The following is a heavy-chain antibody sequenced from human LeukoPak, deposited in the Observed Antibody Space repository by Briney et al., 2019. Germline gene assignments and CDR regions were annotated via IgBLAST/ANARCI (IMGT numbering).Heavy chain of an antibody. D-gene: IGHD3-10*01. CDR2: IYPDESNS. Sequence: RGESLKISCKGSGYRFTSYWIGWVRQMPGKGLEWMAIIYPDESNSRYSPSFQGQVTISADKAISTAYLRWSSLKASDTAIYYCARRGDREWFDPWGQGTLVTVSS. J-gene: IGHJ5*02. CDR3: ARRGDREWFDP. V-gene: IGHV5-51*01. CDR1: GYRFTSYW.